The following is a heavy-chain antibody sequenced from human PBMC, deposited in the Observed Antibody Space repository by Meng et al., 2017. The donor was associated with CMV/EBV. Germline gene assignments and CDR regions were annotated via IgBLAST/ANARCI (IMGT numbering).Heavy chain of an antibody. Sequence: SQTLSLTCAVYGGSFSGYYWSWIRQPPGKGLEWIGEINHSGSTNYHPSLKSRVTMSVDTSKNQFFLKLSSVTAAATAVYYCARGESYYDFWSGSSNWFDPWGQGTLVTV. D-gene: IGHD3-3*01. CDR1: GGSFSGYY. J-gene: IGHJ5*02. V-gene: IGHV4-34*01. CDR2: INHSGST. CDR3: ARGESYYDFWSGSSNWFDP.